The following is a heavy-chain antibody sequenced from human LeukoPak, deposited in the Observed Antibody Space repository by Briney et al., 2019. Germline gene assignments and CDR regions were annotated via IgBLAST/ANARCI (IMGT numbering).Heavy chain of an antibody. Sequence: PGGSLRLSCAASGFTFSSYGMHWIRQAPGKGLEWVAVISYDGSNKYYADSVKGRFTISRDNSKNTLYLQMNSLRAEDTAVYYCAKGAAAGIDYWGQGTLVTVFS. V-gene: IGHV3-30*18. CDR2: ISYDGSNK. CDR1: GFTFSSYG. D-gene: IGHD6-13*01. J-gene: IGHJ4*02. CDR3: AKGAAAGIDY.